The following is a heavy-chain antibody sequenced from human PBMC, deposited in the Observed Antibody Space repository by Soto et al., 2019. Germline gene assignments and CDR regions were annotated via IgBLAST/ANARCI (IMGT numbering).Heavy chain of an antibody. CDR1: FWSCGLDC. CDR3: ARDRPYYHFWSGYQNEGPYGMGV. Sequence: EPRALTDAVYFWSCGLDCLTWIRPTPAKGLWWGGKIDHSGGTNYNSSLKSRVTISVDPSKNQFSLILSSVTAADTAVYYCARDRPYYHFWSGYQNEGPYGMGVWGPGTSVSGSS. CDR2: IDHSGGT. V-gene: IGHV4-34*01. J-gene: IGHJ6*02. D-gene: IGHD3-3*02.